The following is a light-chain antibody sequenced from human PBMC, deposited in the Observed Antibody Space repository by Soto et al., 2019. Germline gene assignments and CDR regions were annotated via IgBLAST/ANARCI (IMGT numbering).Light chain of an antibody. V-gene: IGLV1-40*01. Sequence: QLVLTQPPSVSGAPGQRVTISCTGSSSNIGAGYDVHRYQQLPGTAPRLLIHNNINRPSGVPDRFSGSKSGSSASLAITGLQADDEGDYYTKSSDRSLSGFVFGPGTKLTVL. CDR2: NNI. CDR3: KSSDRSLSGFV. J-gene: IGLJ1*01. CDR1: SSNIGAGYD.